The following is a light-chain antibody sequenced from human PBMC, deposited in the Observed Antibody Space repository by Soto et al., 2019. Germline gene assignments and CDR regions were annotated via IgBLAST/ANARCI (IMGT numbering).Light chain of an antibody. Sequence: QSVLTQPPSASGSPGQSVTISCTGTSSDVGGYNYVSWYQQHPGKAPKLMIYEVSKRPSGVPDRFSGSKSGNTASLTVSGLQAEDEADYYCSSYAGSNNDYVFGTGT. CDR2: EVS. CDR1: SSDVGGYNY. CDR3: SSYAGSNNDYV. J-gene: IGLJ1*01. V-gene: IGLV2-8*01.